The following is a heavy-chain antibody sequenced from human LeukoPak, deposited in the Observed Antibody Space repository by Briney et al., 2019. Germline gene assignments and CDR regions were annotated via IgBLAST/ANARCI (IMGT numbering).Heavy chain of an antibody. V-gene: IGHV4-59*01. J-gene: IGHJ4*02. CDR2: IYSGGST. CDR3: AGLMAAHFDY. CDR1: GGSMTGYC. D-gene: IGHD5-24*01. Sequence: SETLSLTCTVSGGSMTGYCWRWIRQPPGKGLEWIGNIYSGGSTKYNPSLKSRVTISLDTSKNQFSLKLTSVTAADTAVYYCAGLMAAHFDYWGQGALVTVSS.